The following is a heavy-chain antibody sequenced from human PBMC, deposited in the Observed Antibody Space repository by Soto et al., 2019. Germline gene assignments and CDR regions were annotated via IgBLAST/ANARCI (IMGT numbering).Heavy chain of an antibody. J-gene: IGHJ6*02. CDR1: GGTFSSYA. V-gene: IGHV1-69*12. D-gene: IGHD2-2*01. Sequence: QVQLVQSGAEVKKPGSSVKVSCKASGGTFSSYAISWVRQAPGQGLEWMGGIIPIFGTANYAQKFQGRVTITEYESTSTAYMERSSLRSEDTAVYYCAQHVPAGGYYYGMDVWGQGTTVTVSS. CDR3: AQHVPAGGYYYGMDV. CDR2: IIPIFGTA.